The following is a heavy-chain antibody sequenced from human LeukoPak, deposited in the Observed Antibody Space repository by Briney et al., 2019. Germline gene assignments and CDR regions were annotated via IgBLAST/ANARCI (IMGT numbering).Heavy chain of an antibody. V-gene: IGHV3-48*03. Sequence: GGSLRLSCAASGFTFSSYEMNWVRQAPGKGLEWVSYISSSGSTIYYADSVKGRFTISRDNAKNSLYLQMNSLRAEDTAVYYCARGSDDYGADSYYYMDVWGKGTTVTISS. J-gene: IGHJ6*03. CDR2: ISSSGSTI. D-gene: IGHD4-17*01. CDR1: GFTFSSYE. CDR3: ARGSDDYGADSYYYMDV.